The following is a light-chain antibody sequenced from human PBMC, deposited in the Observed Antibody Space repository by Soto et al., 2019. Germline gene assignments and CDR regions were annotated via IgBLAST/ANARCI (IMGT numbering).Light chain of an antibody. CDR3: QPYNNWPLT. J-gene: IGKJ4*01. CDR2: GAS. Sequence: EIVLTQSPGTLSLSPGERATLSCRASQSVSSSYLAWYQQKPGQAPRLLIYGASTRATGISPRFSGSGSGTEFSLTISSLQSEDFAVYYCQPYNNWPLTFGGGTKVDIK. CDR1: QSVSSSY. V-gene: IGKV3-15*01.